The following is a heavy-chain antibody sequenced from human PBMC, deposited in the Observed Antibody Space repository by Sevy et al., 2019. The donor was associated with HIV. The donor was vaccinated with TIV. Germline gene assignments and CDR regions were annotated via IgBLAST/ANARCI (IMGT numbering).Heavy chain of an antibody. Sequence: GGSLRLSCAASGFTFSSYAMSWVRQAPWKGLEWVSAISGSSGSTYYADSVKGRFTISRDNSKNTLYLQMNSLRAEDTAVYYCAKVDSSGYYSVSGFDYWGQGTLVTVSS. D-gene: IGHD3-22*01. CDR3: AKVDSSGYYSVSGFDY. J-gene: IGHJ4*02. CDR1: GFTFSSYA. V-gene: IGHV3-23*01. CDR2: ISGSSGST.